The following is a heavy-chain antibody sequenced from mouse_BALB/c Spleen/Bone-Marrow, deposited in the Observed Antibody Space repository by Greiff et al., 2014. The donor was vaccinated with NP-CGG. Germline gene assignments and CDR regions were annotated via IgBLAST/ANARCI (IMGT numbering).Heavy chain of an antibody. D-gene: IGHD4-1*01. J-gene: IGHJ2*01. Sequence: VVESGPELVKPGASVKISCKASGYTFTDYYINWVKQKPGQGLEWIGWIYPGSGNTKYNEKFKGKATLTVDTSSSTAYMQRSSLTSEDTAVYVGAREWDWGYYFDYWGQGTTLTVSS. CDR2: IYPGSGNT. CDR3: AREWDWGYYFDY. CDR1: GYTFTDYY. V-gene: IGHV1-84*02.